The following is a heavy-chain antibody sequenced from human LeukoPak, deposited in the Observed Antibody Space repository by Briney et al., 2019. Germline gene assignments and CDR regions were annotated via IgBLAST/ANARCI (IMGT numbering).Heavy chain of an antibody. V-gene: IGHV4-59*08. CDR2: IYYSGST. Sequence: SETLSLTCTVSGGSISSYYWSWIRQPPGKGLEWIGYIYYSGSTNYNPSLKSRVTISVDTSKNQFSLKLSSVTAADTAVYYCARLNSSSSTYYGMDVWGQGTTVTVSS. CDR1: GGSISSYY. D-gene: IGHD6-6*01. CDR3: ARLNSSSSTYYGMDV. J-gene: IGHJ6*02.